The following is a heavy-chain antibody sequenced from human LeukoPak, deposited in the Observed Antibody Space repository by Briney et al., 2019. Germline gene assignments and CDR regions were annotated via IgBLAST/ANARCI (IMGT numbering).Heavy chain of an antibody. CDR2: IYYNGST. V-gene: IGHV4-59*08. CDR3: ARAPYDSGGYYDYYFDY. J-gene: IGHJ4*02. Sequence: SETLSLTCTVSGGXISSYYCSWIRQPPGKGLEWIGYIYYNGSTNYNPSLKSRVTISVDTSKNQFSLKLSSVTAADTAVYYCARAPYDSGGYYDYYFDYWGQGTLVTVSS. CDR1: GGXISSYY. D-gene: IGHD3-22*01.